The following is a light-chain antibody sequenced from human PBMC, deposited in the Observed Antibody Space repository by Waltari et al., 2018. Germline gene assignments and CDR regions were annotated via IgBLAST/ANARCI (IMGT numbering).Light chain of an antibody. CDR2: AAS. J-gene: IGKJ5*01. CDR3: QQFDTFPLT. CDR1: QAISSW. V-gene: IGKV1-12*01. Sequence: DIQMTQSPSSVSASVGDRVTITCRASQAISSWLAWYQQKPGKATKLLIYAASSLQSGVPSRFSGSGFGTDFTLPISSLQPEDFATYFCQQFDTFPLTVGQGTRLEIK.